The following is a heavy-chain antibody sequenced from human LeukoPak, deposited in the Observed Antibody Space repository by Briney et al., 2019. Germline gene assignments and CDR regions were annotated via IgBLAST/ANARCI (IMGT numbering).Heavy chain of an antibody. Sequence: GGSLRLSFAASGFTFSSYAISGVRQAPGKGLEWVSPISGSGGSTYYADSVEGRFPIPRDNYKNRLHLTMKRLSGGDRPVLHCANRMNWFYPWGQGTLVTVSS. CDR3: ANRMNWFYP. CDR2: ISGSGGST. J-gene: IGHJ5*02. V-gene: IGHV3-23*01. CDR1: GFTFSSYA.